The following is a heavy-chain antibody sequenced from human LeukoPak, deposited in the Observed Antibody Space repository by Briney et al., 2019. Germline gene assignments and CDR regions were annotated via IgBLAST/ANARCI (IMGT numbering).Heavy chain of an antibody. D-gene: IGHD1-14*01. Sequence: GGSLRLSCAASGFTFSNYAMSWVRQAPGKGLEWVSSISAASSYTYYTDSVKGRFTIPRDNVKNSLSLQINSLRAEDTAVFYCAREIPTGRAFDYWGQGTLVTVSS. J-gene: IGHJ4*02. CDR3: AREIPTGRAFDY. CDR2: ISAASSYT. V-gene: IGHV3-21*01. CDR1: GFTFSNYA.